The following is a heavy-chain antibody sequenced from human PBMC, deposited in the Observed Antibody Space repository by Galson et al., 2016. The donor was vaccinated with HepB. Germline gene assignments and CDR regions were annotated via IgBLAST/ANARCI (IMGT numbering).Heavy chain of an antibody. J-gene: IGHJ4*02. Sequence: GYTFSDYYIHWIRQAPGQGLEWMGWMNPNNGVTSYVEKFQGRVTMTRDTSITTAHMELKRLKYDDTAVYYCARVGILGVPDYWGQGTLVTVSS. D-gene: IGHD2-21*01. CDR2: MNPNNGVT. V-gene: IGHV1-2*02. CDR1: GYTFSDYY. CDR3: ARVGILGVPDY.